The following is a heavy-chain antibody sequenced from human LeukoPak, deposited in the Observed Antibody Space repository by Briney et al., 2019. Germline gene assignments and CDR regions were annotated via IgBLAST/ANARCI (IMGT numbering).Heavy chain of an antibody. Sequence: SETLSLTGGVYGGSLSGYYWSWIRQPPGKGLEWIGEITDSGNSDYNPSLKSRVTISIDTSKNEFSLNLRSVTAADTAVYFCARGRIQVWLSVNWFDPWGQGTQVAVSS. V-gene: IGHV4-34*01. CDR3: ARGRIQVWLSVNWFDP. J-gene: IGHJ5*02. CDR1: GGSLSGYY. CDR2: ITDSGNS. D-gene: IGHD3-9*01.